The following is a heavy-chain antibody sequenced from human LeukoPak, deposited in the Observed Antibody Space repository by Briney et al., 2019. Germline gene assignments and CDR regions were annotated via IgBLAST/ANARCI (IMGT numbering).Heavy chain of an antibody. J-gene: IGHJ5*02. CDR2: ISAYNGNT. CDR3: ARDFSDIVVVPAAYNWFDP. CDR1: GYTFTSYG. V-gene: IGHV1-18*01. D-gene: IGHD2-2*01. Sequence: GASVKVSCKASGYTFTSYGISWVRQAPGQGLEWMGWISAYNGNTNYAQKLQGRVTMTTDTSTSTAYMELRSLRSDDTAVYYCARDFSDIVVVPAAYNWFDPWGQGTLVTVSS.